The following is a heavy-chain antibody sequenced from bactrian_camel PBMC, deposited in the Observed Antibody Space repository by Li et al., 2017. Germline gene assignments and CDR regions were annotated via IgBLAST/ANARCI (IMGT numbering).Heavy chain of an antibody. Sequence: HVQLVESGGGSVQPGGSLRLVCTASGYTRFGHSMAWFRQRPGKEREGVAVIDDDGSRTYYADSVKGRFTISLDSALTTVYLQMNSLKPEDTAMYYCAAHWAQGHWSKPAGYVHWGQGTQVTVS. CDR2: IDDDGSRT. D-gene: IGHD1*01. CDR3: AAHWAQGHWSKPAGYVH. CDR1: GYTRFGHS. V-gene: IGHV3S6*01. J-gene: IGHJ4*01.